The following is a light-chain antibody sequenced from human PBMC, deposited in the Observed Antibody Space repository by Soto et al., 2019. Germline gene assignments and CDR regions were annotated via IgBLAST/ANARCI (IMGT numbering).Light chain of an antibody. V-gene: IGKV1-5*01. Sequence: DIQMTQSPSTLAASVGDRVTITFRASQNVSTWVAWYQQKPGMAPNLLIYDASTLLRGVSSTFSATGTGTEFTLTISGLQPDDFATYFCHQYSRSSTFGQGAKVDIK. J-gene: IGKJ1*01. CDR3: HQYSRSST. CDR1: QNVSTW. CDR2: DAS.